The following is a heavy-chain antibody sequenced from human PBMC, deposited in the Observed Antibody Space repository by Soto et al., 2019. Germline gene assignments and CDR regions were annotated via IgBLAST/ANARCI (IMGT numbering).Heavy chain of an antibody. V-gene: IGHV5-51*01. D-gene: IGHD6-13*01. Sequence: GESLKISCKGSGYSFTSYWIGWVRQMPGKGLEWMGIIYPGDSDTRYSPSFQGQVTISADKSISTAYLQWSSLKASDTAMYYCVRISAAGKYCYGLDVRGQGTTVTVSS. CDR3: VRISAAGKYCYGLDV. CDR2: IYPGDSDT. CDR1: GYSFTSYW. J-gene: IGHJ6*02.